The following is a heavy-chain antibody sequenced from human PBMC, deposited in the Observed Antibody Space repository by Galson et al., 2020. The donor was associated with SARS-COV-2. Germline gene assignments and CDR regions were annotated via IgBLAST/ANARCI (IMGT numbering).Heavy chain of an antibody. CDR3: AKERQWLGYYMDV. D-gene: IGHD6-19*01. Sequence: GGSLRLSCEASGFTIDTLAISWVRQAPGKGLQWVAGISVNGNTYYTESVKGRFTIARDTSTNTVYLQMNGLRAEDTAFYYCAKERQWLGYYMDVWGKGITVTISS. CDR1: GFTIDTLA. J-gene: IGHJ6*03. CDR2: ISVNGNT. V-gene: IGHV3-23*01.